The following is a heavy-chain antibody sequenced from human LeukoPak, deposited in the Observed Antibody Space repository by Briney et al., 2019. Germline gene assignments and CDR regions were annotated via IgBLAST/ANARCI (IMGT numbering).Heavy chain of an antibody. V-gene: IGHV3-21*01. CDR2: ISSWSSFI. CDR1: GFAFDTYS. J-gene: IGHJ5*02. Sequence: GGSLRLSCAASGFAFDTYSMTWVRQAPGKGLEWVSSISSWSSFIYSADSVTGRFTIFRDDAKNSLYLQMNSLRAEDTAVYYCARAGSTNSWFDPWGQGTLVIVSS. CDR3: ARAGSTNSWFDP. D-gene: IGHD2-2*01.